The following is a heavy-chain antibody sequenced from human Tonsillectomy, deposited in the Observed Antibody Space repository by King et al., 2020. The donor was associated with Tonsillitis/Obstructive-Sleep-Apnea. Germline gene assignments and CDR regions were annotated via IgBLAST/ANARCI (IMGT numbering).Heavy chain of an antibody. D-gene: IGHD1-26*01. V-gene: IGHV3-48*03. CDR2: ISNSGATL. J-gene: IGHJ4*02. CDR1: GFTFSTHE. Sequence: VQLVESGGGLVQPGGSLRLSCAASGFTFSTHEMNWVRQAPGKGLEWVSCISNSGATLFYADSVKGRFTISRDNAKNSLYLQMNTLRADDTAVYYCTSGSYSPHYWGQGTLVTVSS. CDR3: TSGSYSPHY.